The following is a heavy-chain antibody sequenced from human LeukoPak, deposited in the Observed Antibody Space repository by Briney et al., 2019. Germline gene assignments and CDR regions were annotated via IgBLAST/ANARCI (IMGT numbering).Heavy chain of an antibody. J-gene: IGHJ4*02. CDR1: GYTFTGHN. D-gene: IGHD3-10*01. CDR3: ARRHGSRSDYRGVDY. Sequence: ASVKVSCKASGYTFTGHNLHWLRQAPGHGVEWMGWINHKNGDTNYAQKFQGRVTMTRDTSISTAYMELSTLRSDDTAVFYCARRHGSRSDYRGVDYWGQGTLVTVSS. CDR2: INHKNGDT. V-gene: IGHV1-2*02.